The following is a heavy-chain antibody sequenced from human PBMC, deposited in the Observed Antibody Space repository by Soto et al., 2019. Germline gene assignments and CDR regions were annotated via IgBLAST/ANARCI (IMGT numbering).Heavy chain of an antibody. Sequence: QVQLVQSGAEVKKPGSSVKVSCKASGGTFSSYAISWVRQAPGQGLEWMGGIIPIFGTANYAKKFQGRVTITADESTSTAYMDLSSLRSEDTAVYYCASGGSQAMINNWFDPWGQGTLVTVSS. D-gene: IGHD3-22*01. J-gene: IGHJ5*02. V-gene: IGHV1-69*01. CDR1: GGTFSSYA. CDR3: ASGGSQAMINNWFDP. CDR2: IIPIFGTA.